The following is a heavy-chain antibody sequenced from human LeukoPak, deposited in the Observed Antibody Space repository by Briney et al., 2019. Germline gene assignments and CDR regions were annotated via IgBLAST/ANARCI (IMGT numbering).Heavy chain of an antibody. Sequence: ASVKVSCKASGYTFTSYAMNWVRQAPGQGLEWMGWINTNTGNPTYAQGFSGRFVFSLDTSVSTAYLQISSLKAEDTAVYYCARGGKRGLMVYMGYYYYYMDVWGKGTTVTVSS. D-gene: IGHD2-8*01. CDR1: GYTFTSYA. J-gene: IGHJ6*03. CDR3: ARGGKRGLMVYMGYYYYYMDV. V-gene: IGHV7-4-1*02. CDR2: INTNTGNP.